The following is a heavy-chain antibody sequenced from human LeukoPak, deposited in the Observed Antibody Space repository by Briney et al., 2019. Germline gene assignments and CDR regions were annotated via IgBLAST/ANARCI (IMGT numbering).Heavy chain of an antibody. CDR3: ARSSYYYDSSGLPNFDY. V-gene: IGHV4-38-2*01. CDR2: IYYSGST. CDR1: GYTFGDYG. Sequence: PGGSLRLSCAASGYTFGDYGMSWVRQVPGKGLEWIGSIYYSGSTYYNPSLRSRVTILVDTSKNQFSLKLSSVTAADTALYYCARSSYYYDSSGLPNFDYWGQGTLVTVSS. D-gene: IGHD3-22*01. J-gene: IGHJ4*02.